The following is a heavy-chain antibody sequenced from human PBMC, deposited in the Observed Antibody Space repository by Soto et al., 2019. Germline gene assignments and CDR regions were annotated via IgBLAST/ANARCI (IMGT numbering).Heavy chain of an antibody. CDR1: GFTFSSYS. Sequence: GGSLRLSCAASGFTFSSYSMNWVRQAPGKGLEWVSYISSSSSTIYYADSVKGRFTISRDNAKNSLYLQMNSLRAEDTTVNYWARHPECIAEIGCFAPWGRGTLVTVSS. D-gene: IGHD6-13*01. CDR3: ARHPECIAEIGCFAP. CDR2: ISSSSSTI. V-gene: IGHV3-48*01. J-gene: IGHJ5*02.